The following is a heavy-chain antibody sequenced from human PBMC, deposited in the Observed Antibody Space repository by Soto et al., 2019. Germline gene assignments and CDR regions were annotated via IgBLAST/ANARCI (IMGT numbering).Heavy chain of an antibody. D-gene: IGHD3-22*01. CDR2: MSYDGNNE. CDR1: GFTFDDYA. J-gene: IGHJ4*02. CDR3: AGIYFENNSGYPPRY. Sequence: GGSLRLSCAASGFTFDDYAMYWVRQAPGKGLEWVAHMSYDGNNEHYADSVKGRFTISRDNARSTLYLQMNSLRAEDTAVYYCAGIYFENNSGYPPRYWGQGALVTVSS. V-gene: IGHV3-30*03.